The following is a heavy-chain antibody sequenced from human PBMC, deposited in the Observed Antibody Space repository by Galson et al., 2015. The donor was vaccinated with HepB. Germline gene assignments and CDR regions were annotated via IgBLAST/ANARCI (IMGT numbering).Heavy chain of an antibody. V-gene: IGHV1-2*02. CDR1: GYPFTAYY. J-gene: IGHJ4*02. D-gene: IGHD1-26*01. Sequence: SVKVSCKASGYPFTAYYFHWVRQAPGQGLEWMGWMNPSSGDADYAQRFQGRVTMTRDTSISTAYVELNRLTSDDAAVYYCAIGTYLSGIDYWGQGTLVTVSS. CDR2: MNPSSGDA. CDR3: AIGTYLSGIDY.